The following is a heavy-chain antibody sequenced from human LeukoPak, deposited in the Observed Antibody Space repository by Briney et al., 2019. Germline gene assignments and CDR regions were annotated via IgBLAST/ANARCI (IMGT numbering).Heavy chain of an antibody. V-gene: IGHV3-33*01. CDR1: GFTFSSYG. CDR2: IWYDGSNK. J-gene: IGHJ4*02. D-gene: IGHD6-13*01. CDR3: ALEMSSSSWTSFDY. Sequence: GRSLRLSCAASGFTFSSYGMHWVRQAPGKGREWVAVIWYDGSNKCYADSVKGRFTISRDNSKNTLYLQMNSLRAEDTAVYYCALEMSSSSWTSFDYWGQGTLVTVSS.